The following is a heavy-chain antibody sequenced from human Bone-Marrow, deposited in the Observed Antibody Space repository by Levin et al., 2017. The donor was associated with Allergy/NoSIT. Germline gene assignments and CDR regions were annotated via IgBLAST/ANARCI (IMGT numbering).Heavy chain of an antibody. Sequence: SQTLSLPCPVSGVSIRGYYWSWVRQPPGKGLEWVGHIFYSGSTNYNPSLNSRVTISINTSKNQFSLNLTSVTAADTAFYYCARSVAGEFDYWGQGTLVTVSS. CDR2: IFYSGST. CDR3: ARSVAGEFDY. CDR1: GVSIRGYY. V-gene: IGHV4-59*01. J-gene: IGHJ4*02. D-gene: IGHD3-10*01.